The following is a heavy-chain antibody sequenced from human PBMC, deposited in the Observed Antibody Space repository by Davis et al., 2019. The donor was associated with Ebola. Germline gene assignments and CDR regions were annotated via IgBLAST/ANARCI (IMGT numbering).Heavy chain of an antibody. J-gene: IGHJ6*02. D-gene: IGHD6-19*01. CDR2: INPNSGGT. CDR3: ARDGSVAVAGTYGMDV. CDR1: GGTFSSYA. Sequence: ASVKVSCKASGGTFSSYAISWVRQAPGHGLEWMGWINPNSGGTNYAQKFQGWVTMTRDTSISTAYMELSSLRSEDTAVYYCARDGSVAVAGTYGMDVWGQGTTVTVSS. V-gene: IGHV1-2*04.